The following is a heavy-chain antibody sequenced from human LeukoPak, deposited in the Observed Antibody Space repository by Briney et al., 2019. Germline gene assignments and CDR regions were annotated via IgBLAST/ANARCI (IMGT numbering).Heavy chain of an antibody. J-gene: IGHJ4*02. CDR2: ISTTGANT. V-gene: IGHV3-23*01. D-gene: IGHD2-15*01. CDR3: LGYCGGGSCYSGAH. Sequence: PGGSLRLSCAGSAFTFSTYAMSWVRQAPGKGLEWVSTISTTGANTYYADSGKGRFTISRDNSKNTQFLQMNRLRGEDTAVYYCLGYCGGGSCYSGAHWGQGTLVTVSS. CDR1: AFTFSTYA.